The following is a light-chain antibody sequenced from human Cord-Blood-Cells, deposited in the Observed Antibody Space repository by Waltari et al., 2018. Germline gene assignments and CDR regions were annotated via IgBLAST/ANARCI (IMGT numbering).Light chain of an antibody. CDR1: QGISSY. CDR3: QQYYSYPQT. Sequence: AIRMTQSTSSFSASTGDRVTITCRASQGISSYLAWYQQKPGKAPKLLIYAASTLQSGFPSRFSGSASGTDFTLTISCLQSEDFATYYCQQYYSYPQTFGQGTKVEIK. CDR2: AAS. V-gene: IGKV1-8*01. J-gene: IGKJ1*01.